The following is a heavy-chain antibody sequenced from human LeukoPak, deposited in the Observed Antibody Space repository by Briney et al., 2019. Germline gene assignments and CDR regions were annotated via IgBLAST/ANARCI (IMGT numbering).Heavy chain of an antibody. CDR1: GFTLDDYA. CDR3: ARGDTAMVTGYFDY. Sequence: GGSLRLSCAASGFTLDDYAMHWVRQAPGKGLEWVSGISWNSGSIGYADSVKGRFTISRDNAKNSLYLQMNSLRAEDMALYYCARGDTAMVTGYFDYWGQGTLVTVSS. V-gene: IGHV3-9*03. D-gene: IGHD5-18*01. CDR2: ISWNSGSI. J-gene: IGHJ4*02.